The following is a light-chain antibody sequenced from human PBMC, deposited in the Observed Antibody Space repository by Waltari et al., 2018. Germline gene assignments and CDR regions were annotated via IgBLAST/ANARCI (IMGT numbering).Light chain of an antibody. J-gene: IGKJ2*01. CDR2: GAS. CDR3: QQYNKSPYT. CDR1: QSLDSTY. V-gene: IGKV3-20*01. Sequence: EIVLTQSPGTLSLSPGERAPRPCRASQSLDSTYLAWYQLKPGQAPRLLIYGASIRAAGIPERFSGSGSGTDFTLTISRLEPEDFAVYYCQQYNKSPYTFGQGTKLRIK.